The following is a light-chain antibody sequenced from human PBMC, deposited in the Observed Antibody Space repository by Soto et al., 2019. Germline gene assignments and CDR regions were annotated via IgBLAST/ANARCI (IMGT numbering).Light chain of an antibody. CDR1: SSNIGAGYD. CDR3: QSYASSLRVFSV. Sequence: QSVLTQPPSVSGAPGQRVTISCTGSSSNIGAGYDVHWYQQLPGTAAKLLIYGTTNRTPGVPDRLSGSKSGTTASLAITGLQAEDEADYFCQSYASSLRVFSVFATGTKVTVL. CDR2: GTT. J-gene: IGLJ1*01. V-gene: IGLV1-40*01.